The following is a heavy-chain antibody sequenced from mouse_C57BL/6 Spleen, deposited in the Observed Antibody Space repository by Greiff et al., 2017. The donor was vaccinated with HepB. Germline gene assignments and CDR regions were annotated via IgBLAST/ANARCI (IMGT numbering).Heavy chain of an antibody. D-gene: IGHD2-1*01. CDR3: ARRGDGNHAGAMDY. CDR2: IYPGDGDT. Sequence: QVQLQQSGAELVKPGASVKISCKASGYAFSSYWMNWVKQRPGKGLEWIGQIYPGDGDTNYNGKFKGKATLTADKSSSTAYMQLSSLTSEDSAVYFCARRGDGNHAGAMDYWGQGTSVTVSS. CDR1: GYAFSSYW. V-gene: IGHV1-80*01. J-gene: IGHJ4*01.